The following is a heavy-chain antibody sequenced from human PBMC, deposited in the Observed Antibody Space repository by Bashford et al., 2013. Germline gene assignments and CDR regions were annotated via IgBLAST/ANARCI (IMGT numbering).Heavy chain of an antibody. Sequence: SETLSLTCTVSGGSISSYYWSWIRQPPGKGLEWIGYIYYSGSTNYNPSLKSRVTISVDTSKNQFSLKLSSVTAADTAVYYCARTYSGSYRIDYWGQGTLVTVSS. CDR3: ARTYSGSYRIDY. D-gene: IGHD3-10*01. V-gene: IGHV4-59*01. CDR2: IYYSGST. CDR1: GGSISSYY. J-gene: IGHJ4*02.